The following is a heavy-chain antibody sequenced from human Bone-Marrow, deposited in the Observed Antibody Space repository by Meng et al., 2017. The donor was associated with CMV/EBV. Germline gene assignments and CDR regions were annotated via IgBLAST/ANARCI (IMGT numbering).Heavy chain of an antibody. D-gene: IGHD3-16*01. J-gene: IGHJ4*02. Sequence: GESLKISCAASGFTFTKHWMHWVRQAPGKGLEWVSRINGDATRTSYVDSVEGRFTTTRDNAKNTVHLQMNSLGVEDTAVYYCARDGGSTFFDYWGQGILVTVSS. CDR3: ARDGGSTFFDY. CDR2: INGDATRT. CDR1: GFTFTKHW. V-gene: IGHV3-74*01.